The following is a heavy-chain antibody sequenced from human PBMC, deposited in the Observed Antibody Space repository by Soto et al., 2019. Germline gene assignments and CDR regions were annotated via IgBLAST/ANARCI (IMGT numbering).Heavy chain of an antibody. J-gene: IGHJ4*02. D-gene: IGHD3-22*01. CDR1: GFSFINAW. V-gene: IGHV3-15*07. Sequence: GGSLRLSCAASGFSFINAWMNWVRQAPGKGLEWVSRIISKTHGGATHYAAPVKGRFTISRDDSKNTLYLQMNSLATEDTAIYYCATGIYDSGGVDYWGQGTLVTVS. CDR2: IISKTHGGAT. CDR3: ATGIYDSGGVDY.